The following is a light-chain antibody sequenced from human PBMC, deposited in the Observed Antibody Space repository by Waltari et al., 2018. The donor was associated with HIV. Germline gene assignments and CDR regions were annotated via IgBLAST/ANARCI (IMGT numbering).Light chain of an antibody. CDR3: SSYTSSSTLV. CDR2: DVS. Sequence: QSALTQPASVSGSPGQSITISCTGTSRDVDGYNYVSWYQQHPGKAPKLMIYDVSNRPSGVSNRFSGSKSGNTASLTISGLQAEDEADYYCSSYTSSSTLVFGGGTKLTVL. CDR1: SRDVDGYNY. V-gene: IGLV2-14*01. J-gene: IGLJ2*01.